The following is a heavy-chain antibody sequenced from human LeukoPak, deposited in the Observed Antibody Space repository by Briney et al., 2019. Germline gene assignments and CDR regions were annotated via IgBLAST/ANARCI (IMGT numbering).Heavy chain of an antibody. CDR3: AREGGDWNDFDY. J-gene: IGHJ4*02. CDR1: GFTVGSSF. Sequence: GGSLRLSCAASGFTVGSSFMTWVRQAPGRGLEWVSSISSSSSDIYYADSVKGRFTISRDNARNSLYLQMNSLRAEDTAVYYCAREGGDWNDFDYWGQGTLVTVSS. CDR2: ISSSSSDI. V-gene: IGHV3-21*01. D-gene: IGHD2-21*02.